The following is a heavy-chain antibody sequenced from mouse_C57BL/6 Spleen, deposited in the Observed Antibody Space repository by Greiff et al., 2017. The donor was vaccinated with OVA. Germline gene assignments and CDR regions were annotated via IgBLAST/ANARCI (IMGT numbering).Heavy chain of an antibody. CDR3: AREGGDYDDFDY. V-gene: IGHV1-82*01. D-gene: IGHD2-4*01. CDR2: IYPGDGDT. CDR1: GYAFSSSW. J-gene: IGHJ2*01. Sequence: VQLQESGPELVKPGASVKISCKASGYAFSSSWMNWVKQRPGKGLEWIGRIYPGDGDTNYNGKFKGKATLTADKSSSTAYMQLSSLTSEDSAVYFCAREGGDYDDFDYWGQGTTLTVSS.